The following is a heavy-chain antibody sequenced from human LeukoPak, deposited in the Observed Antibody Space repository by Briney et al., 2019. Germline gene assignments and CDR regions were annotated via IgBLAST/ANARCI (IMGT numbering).Heavy chain of an antibody. V-gene: IGHV1-2*02. CDR3: ARAGRITMVRGVIGWFDP. CDR2: INPNSGGT. D-gene: IGHD3-10*01. CDR1: GYTFTGDY. Sequence: RASVKVSCKASGYTFTGDYMHWVRQAPGQGLEWMGWINPNSGGTNYAQKFQGRVTVTRDTSISTAYMELSRLRSDDTAVYYCARAGRITMVRGVIGWFDPWGQGTLVTVSS. J-gene: IGHJ5*02.